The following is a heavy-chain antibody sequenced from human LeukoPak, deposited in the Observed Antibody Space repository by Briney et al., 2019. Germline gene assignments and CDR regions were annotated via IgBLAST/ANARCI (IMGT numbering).Heavy chain of an antibody. CDR3: ASRGSHYDILTDYYYYYGMDV. J-gene: IGHJ6*04. CDR1: GGSVSSGSYY. V-gene: IGHV4-61*01. Sequence: SETLSLTCTVSGGSVSSGSYYWSWIRQPPGKGLEWIGYIYYSGSTNYNPSLKSRVTISVDTSKNQFSLKLSSVTAADTAVYYCASRGSHYDILTDYYYYYGMDVWGKGTTVTVSS. D-gene: IGHD3-9*01. CDR2: IYYSGST.